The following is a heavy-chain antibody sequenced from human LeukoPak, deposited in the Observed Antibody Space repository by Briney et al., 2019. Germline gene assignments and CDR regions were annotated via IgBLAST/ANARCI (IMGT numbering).Heavy chain of an antibody. D-gene: IGHD2-2*02. Sequence: QSGGSLRLSCAASGFTFSSYWMSWVRQAPGKGLEWVANIKQDGSEKYYVDSVKGRFTISRDNAKNSLYLQMNSLRAEDTAVYYCARVGVPNCSSTSCYNGWFDPWGQGTLVTVSS. J-gene: IGHJ5*02. CDR3: ARVGVPNCSSTSCYNGWFDP. CDR1: GFTFSSYW. CDR2: IKQDGSEK. V-gene: IGHV3-7*01.